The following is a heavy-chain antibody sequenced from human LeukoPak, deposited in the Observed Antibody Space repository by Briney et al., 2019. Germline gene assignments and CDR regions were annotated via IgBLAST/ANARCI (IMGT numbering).Heavy chain of an antibody. J-gene: IGHJ3*02. V-gene: IGHV3-23*01. Sequence: GGSLRLSCAASGFTFSSYAMSWVRQAPGKGLEWVSAISGSGGSTYYADSVKGRFTISRDNAKNSLYLQMNSLRAEDTAVYYCARGIRAAGGAFDIWGQGTMVTVSS. CDR1: GFTFSSYA. CDR2: ISGSGGST. CDR3: ARGIRAAGGAFDI. D-gene: IGHD6-13*01.